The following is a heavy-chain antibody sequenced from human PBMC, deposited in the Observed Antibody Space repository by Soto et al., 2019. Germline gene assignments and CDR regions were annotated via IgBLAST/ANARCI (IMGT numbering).Heavy chain of an antibody. D-gene: IGHD6-13*01. CDR2: ISYDGSNK. CDR3: AKEQQLGFEY. V-gene: IGHV3-30*18. Sequence: GSLRLSCAASGFTFSSYGMHWVRQAPGKGLEWVAVISYDGSNKYYADSVKGRFTISRDNSKNTLYLQMNSLRAEDTAVYYCAKEQQLGFEYWGQGTLVTVSS. CDR1: GFTFSSYG. J-gene: IGHJ4*02.